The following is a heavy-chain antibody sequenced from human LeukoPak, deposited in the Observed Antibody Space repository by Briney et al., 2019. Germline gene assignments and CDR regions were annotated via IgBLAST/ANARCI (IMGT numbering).Heavy chain of an antibody. Sequence: GASVKVSCKASGYTFTSYGISWVRQAPGQGLEWMGWISAYNGNTNYAQKLQGRVTMTTDTSTSTAYMELRSLRSDDTAVYYCARDENYYGSGNYYWFDPWGQGTLVTVSS. D-gene: IGHD3-10*01. CDR2: ISAYNGNT. CDR3: ARDENYYGSGNYYWFDP. J-gene: IGHJ5*02. CDR1: GYTFTSYG. V-gene: IGHV1-18*01.